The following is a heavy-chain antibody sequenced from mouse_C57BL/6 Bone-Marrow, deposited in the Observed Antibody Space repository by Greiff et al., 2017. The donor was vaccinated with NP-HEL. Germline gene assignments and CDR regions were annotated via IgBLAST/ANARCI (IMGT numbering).Heavy chain of an antibody. J-gene: IGHJ4*01. CDR2: INPNNGGT. CDR3: ARASNYGGKNAMDY. CDR1: GYTFTDYN. D-gene: IGHD2-5*01. V-gene: IGHV1-18*01. Sequence: DVQLQESGPELVKPGASVKIPCKASGYTFTDYNMDWVKQSHGKSLEWIGDINPNNGGTIYNQKFKGKATLTVDKSSSTAYMELRSLTSEGTAVYYCARASNYGGKNAMDYWGQGTSVTVSS.